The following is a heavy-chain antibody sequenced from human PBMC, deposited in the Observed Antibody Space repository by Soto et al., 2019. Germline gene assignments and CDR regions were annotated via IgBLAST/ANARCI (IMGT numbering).Heavy chain of an antibody. V-gene: IGHV4-34*01. D-gene: IGHD6-13*01. J-gene: IGHJ5*02. CDR2: INHSGST. Sequence: PSETLSLTCAVYGGSFSGYYWSWVRQPPGKGLERIGEINHSGSTNYNPSLKSRVTISVDTSKNQFSLKLSSVTAADTAVYYCARESAAGTLNWFDPWGQGTLVTVSS. CDR3: ARESAAGTLNWFDP. CDR1: GGSFSGYY.